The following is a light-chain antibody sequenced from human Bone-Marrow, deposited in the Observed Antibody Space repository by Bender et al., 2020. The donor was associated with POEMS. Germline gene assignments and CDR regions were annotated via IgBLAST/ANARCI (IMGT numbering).Light chain of an antibody. CDR3: QVWSTRSDHSWV. Sequence: SYDLTQPLSASVALGQTARITCAGNGIGPKHVHWYQQKPGQAPVLVIYRDRNRPSGIPERFSGSNSGNTATLTISRVEAGDEADYFCQVWSTRSDHSWVFGGGTKLTVL. V-gene: IGLV3-9*01. J-gene: IGLJ3*02. CDR1: GIGPKH. CDR2: RDR.